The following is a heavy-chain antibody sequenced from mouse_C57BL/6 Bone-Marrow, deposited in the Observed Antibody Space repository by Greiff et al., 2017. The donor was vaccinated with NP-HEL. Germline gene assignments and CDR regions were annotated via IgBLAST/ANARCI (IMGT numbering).Heavy chain of an antibody. V-gene: IGHV1-20*01. CDR3: ARSPFYYYGSSPYWYFDV. CDR1: GYSFTGYF. Sequence: EVKLQESGPELVKPGDSVKISCKASGYSFTGYFMNWVMQSHGKSLEWIGRINPYNGDTFYNQKFKGKATLTVDKSSSTAHMELRSLTSEDSAVYYCARSPFYYYGSSPYWYFDVWGTGTTVTVSS. CDR2: INPYNGDT. J-gene: IGHJ1*03. D-gene: IGHD1-1*01.